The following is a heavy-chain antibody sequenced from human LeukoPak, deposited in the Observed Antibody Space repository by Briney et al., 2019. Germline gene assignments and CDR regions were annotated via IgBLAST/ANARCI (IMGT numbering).Heavy chain of an antibody. CDR3: ARRVYSTSWSYYFDY. D-gene: IGHD6-13*01. CDR2: SNHGGST. J-gene: IGHJ4*02. V-gene: IGHV4-34*01. CDR1: GGSFSDYF. Sequence: PSETLSLTCAVYGGSFSDYFWSWIRQSPGKGLEWIGESNHGGSTNQNPSLKSRVSMSVDTSKNQFSLKLRSVTAADTAVYYCARRVYSTSWSYYFDYWGQGTLVTVSS.